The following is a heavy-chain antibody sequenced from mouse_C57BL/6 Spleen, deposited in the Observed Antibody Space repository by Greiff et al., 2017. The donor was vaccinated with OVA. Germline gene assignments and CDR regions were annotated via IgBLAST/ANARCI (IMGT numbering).Heavy chain of an antibody. CDR2: IYPGSGST. CDR3: AREGTTVVAR. J-gene: IGHJ2*01. CDR1: GYTFTSYW. D-gene: IGHD1-1*01. V-gene: IGHV1-55*01. Sequence: VQLQQSGAELVKPGASVKMSCKASGYTFTSYWITWVKQRPGQGLEWIGDIYPGSGSTNYNEKFKSKATLTVDTSSSTAYMQLSSLTSEYSAVYYCAREGTTVVARWGQGTTLTVSS.